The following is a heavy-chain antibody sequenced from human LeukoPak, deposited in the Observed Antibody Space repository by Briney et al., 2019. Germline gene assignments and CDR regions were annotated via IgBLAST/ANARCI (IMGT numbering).Heavy chain of an antibody. CDR3: AKGGWLDD. CDR1: GFNFNKYD. CDR2: ITVRSYKT. Sequence: GGSLRLSCAASGFNFNKYDITWARQAPGEGLDWVSTITVRSYKTYYPDSVKGRCFTSRENSKDTLYLQLNRLRVEDTALYYCAKGGWLDDLGQGALVTVSS. V-gene: IGHV3-23*01. D-gene: IGHD6-19*01. J-gene: IGHJ4*02.